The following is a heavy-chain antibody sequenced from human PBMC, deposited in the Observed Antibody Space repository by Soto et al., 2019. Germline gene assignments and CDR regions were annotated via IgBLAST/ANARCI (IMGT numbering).Heavy chain of an antibody. CDR1: GFTFSNNG. V-gene: IGHV3-30*03. D-gene: IGHD2-15*01. J-gene: IGHJ4*02. Sequence: QVQLVESGGGVVQPGRSLRLSCVASGFTFSNNGIHWVRQAPGKGLEWVAVISSDGSKKYYAESVKGRFTISRDNSKNTLYLQMNSLRAEDTAVYYCAMDLYGGSSRFDYWGQGTTVTVSS. CDR2: ISSDGSKK. CDR3: AMDLYGGSSRFDY.